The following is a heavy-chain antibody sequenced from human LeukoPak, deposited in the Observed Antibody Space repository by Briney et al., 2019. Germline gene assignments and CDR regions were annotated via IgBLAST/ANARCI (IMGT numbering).Heavy chain of an antibody. CDR3: ARGSRSPQT. V-gene: IGHV3-33*01. CDR2: IWYDGSNK. CDR1: GYTFSSYG. Sequence: PGRSLRLSCAASGYTFSSYGMHWVRQAPGKGLEWVAVIWYDGSNKYYADSVKGRFTISRDNSKNTLYLQMSSLRAEDTAVYYCARGSRSPQTWGQGTLVTVSS. J-gene: IGHJ4*02.